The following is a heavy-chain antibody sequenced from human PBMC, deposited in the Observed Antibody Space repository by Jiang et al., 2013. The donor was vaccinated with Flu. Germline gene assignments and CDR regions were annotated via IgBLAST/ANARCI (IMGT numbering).Heavy chain of an antibody. V-gene: IGHV4-34*01. Sequence: KGLEWIGEINHSGSDQLQPSLKSRVTISVDTSKNQFSLKLSSVTAADTAVYYCARARRVGGYYYYMDVWGKGTTVTVSS. CDR2: INHSGSD. CDR3: ARARRVGGYYYYMDV. J-gene: IGHJ6*03. D-gene: IGHD3-16*01.